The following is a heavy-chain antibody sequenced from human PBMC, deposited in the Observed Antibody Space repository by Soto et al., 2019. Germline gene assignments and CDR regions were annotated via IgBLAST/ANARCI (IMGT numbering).Heavy chain of an antibody. J-gene: IGHJ5*01. D-gene: IGHD2-2*01. CDR2: NYYSAST. V-gene: IGHV4-59*08. Sequence: PSETLSLTCTVSGGSVSSDYWSWIRQPPGKGLEWIGYNYYSASTNHTPSLKSRVTISVDTSKNQFSLKLSSVTASDMAVYYCAKLGKNYQALDTCGPGTVVTVS. CDR1: GGSVSSDY. CDR3: AKLGKNYQALDT.